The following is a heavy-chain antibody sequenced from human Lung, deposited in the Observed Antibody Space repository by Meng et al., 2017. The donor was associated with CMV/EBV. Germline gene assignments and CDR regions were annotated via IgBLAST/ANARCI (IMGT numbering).Heavy chain of an antibody. Sequence: GGSMRLXCEEAGFNFNNHAMHWVRQAPGKGLEWVTLIRYDGSSEYYGDSVKGRFTISRDNSKNTLYLQMNSLRAEDTGVYYCAKGELQYSSTWYPTDYSYFGMYVCGQGTTVTVSS. CDR1: GFNFNNHA. D-gene: IGHD6-13*01. J-gene: IGHJ6*02. CDR3: AKGELQYSSTWYPTDYSYFGMYV. V-gene: IGHV3-30*02. CDR2: IRYDGSSE.